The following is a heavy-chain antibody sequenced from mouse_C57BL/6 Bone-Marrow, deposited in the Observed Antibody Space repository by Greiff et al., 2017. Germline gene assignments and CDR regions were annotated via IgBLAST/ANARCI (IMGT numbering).Heavy chain of an antibody. J-gene: IGHJ1*03. CDR1: GISITTGNYR. V-gene: IGHV3-5*01. CDR3: ARDTPFITTVVDWYFDV. Sequence: VQLKESGPGLVKPSQTVFLTCTVTGISITTGNYRWSWIRQFPGNKLEWIGYIYYSGTITYNPSLTSRTTITRDTPKNQFFLEMNSLTAEDTATYYCARDTPFITTVVDWYFDVWGTGTTVTVSS. D-gene: IGHD1-1*01. CDR2: IYYSGTI.